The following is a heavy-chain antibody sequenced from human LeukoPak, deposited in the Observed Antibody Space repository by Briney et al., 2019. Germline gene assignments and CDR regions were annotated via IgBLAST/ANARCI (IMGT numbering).Heavy chain of an antibody. CDR3: ASRPGSTCDWYVEFDY. J-gene: IGHJ4*02. D-gene: IGHD3-9*01. V-gene: IGHV3-23*01. CDR2: LSSSGGST. Sequence: GGSLRLSCDASGFTCKNYAVTWVRQAPGRGLEWVSELSSSGGSTKYADSVKGRFTIARDNSKSTVYLKMNSLRAEDTAVYYCASRPGSTCDWYVEFDYRGKGTLATVSS. CDR1: GFTCKNYA.